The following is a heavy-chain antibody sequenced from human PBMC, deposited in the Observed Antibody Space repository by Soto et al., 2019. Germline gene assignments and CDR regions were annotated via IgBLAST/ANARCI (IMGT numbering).Heavy chain of an antibody. J-gene: IGHJ5*02. CDR2: INHSGST. CDR3: AIIMYDDSYNLFAP. D-gene: IGHD3-3*02. Sequence: SETLSLTCAVYGGSFSGYYWSWIRQPPGKGLEWIGEINHSGSTNYNPSLKSRVTISVDTSKNQFSLKLSSVTAADTAVYYCAIIMYDDSYNLFAPRGQGTSVIXSS. CDR1: GGSFSGYY. V-gene: IGHV4-34*01.